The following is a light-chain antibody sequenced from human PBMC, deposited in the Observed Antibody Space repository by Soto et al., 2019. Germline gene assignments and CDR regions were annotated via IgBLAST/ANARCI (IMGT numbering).Light chain of an antibody. CDR1: ESISTY. CDR3: QQTYSTLYT. J-gene: IGKJ2*01. CDR2: AAS. V-gene: IGKV1-39*01. Sequence: DIQMTQSPSSLSASVGDRVTITCRASESISTYLNWYQHKPGKAPKLLIYAASSLQSAVPSRCIGRGSWTDFSRTMSSLQPEDGATCDGQQTYSTLYTFVQGNKLEIK.